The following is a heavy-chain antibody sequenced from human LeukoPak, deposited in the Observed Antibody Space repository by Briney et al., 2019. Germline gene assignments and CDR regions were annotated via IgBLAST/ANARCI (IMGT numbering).Heavy chain of an antibody. J-gene: IGHJ4*02. CDR2: IWYDGSNK. V-gene: IGHV3-33*01. CDR1: GFTFSSYG. D-gene: IGHD3-22*01. Sequence: GGSLRLSCAASGFTFSSYGMHWVRQAPGKGLEWVAVIWYDGSNKYYADSVKGRFTISRDNSKNTLYLQMNSLRAEDTAVYYCARKTYYYDSSGYYRLVDHWGQGTLVTVSS. CDR3: ARKTYYYDSSGYYRLVDH.